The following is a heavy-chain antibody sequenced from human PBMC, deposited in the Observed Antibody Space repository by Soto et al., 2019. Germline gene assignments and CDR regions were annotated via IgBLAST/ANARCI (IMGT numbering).Heavy chain of an antibody. CDR1: GYTFTGYY. D-gene: IGHD3-10*01. V-gene: IGHV1-2*04. CDR3: VRDARGDEAPMDY. CDR2: INPNSGGT. J-gene: IGHJ4*02. Sequence: QVQLVQSGAEVKKPGASVKVSCKASGYTFTGYYMHWVRQAPGQGLEWMGWINPNSGGTNYAQKFQGWVTMTRDTAISTAYMELSRLRSDDTAVYYCVRDARGDEAPMDYWGQGTMVTVSS.